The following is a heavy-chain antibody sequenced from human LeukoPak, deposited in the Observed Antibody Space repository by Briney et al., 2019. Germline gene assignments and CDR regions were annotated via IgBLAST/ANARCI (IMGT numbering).Heavy chain of an antibody. CDR1: GGSISSGGYY. V-gene: IGHV4-31*03. Sequence: PSQTLSLTCTVSGGSISSGGYYWSWIRQHPGKGLEWIGYIYYSGSTYYNPSLKSRVTISVDTSNNQFSLKLSSVTAADTAVYYCARWPRPVHYDFWSGPVDAQGGYNDYWGQGTLVTVSS. CDR2: IYYSGST. J-gene: IGHJ4*02. CDR3: ARWPRPVHYDFWSGPVDAQGGYNDY. D-gene: IGHD3-3*01.